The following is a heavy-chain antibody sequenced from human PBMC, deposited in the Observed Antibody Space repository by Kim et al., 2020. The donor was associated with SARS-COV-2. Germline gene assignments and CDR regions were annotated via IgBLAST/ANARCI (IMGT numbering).Heavy chain of an antibody. CDR3: ASDVYGGKNY. D-gene: IGHD2-15*01. CDR1: GFTFSDLG. J-gene: IGHJ4*02. CDR2: ISGSTGTL. V-gene: IGHV3-48*02. Sequence: GGSLRFSCVASGFTFSDLGMHWVRQAPGKGPEWVSHISGSTGTLYYIDSVKGRFTISRDNAKNSLYLQMNSLRDEDTAVYYCASDVYGGKNYWGQGTLVTVSS.